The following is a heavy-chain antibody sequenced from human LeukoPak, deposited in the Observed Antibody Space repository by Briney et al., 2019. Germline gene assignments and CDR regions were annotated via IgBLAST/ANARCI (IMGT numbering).Heavy chain of an antibody. CDR2: IIPIFGTA. V-gene: IGHV1-69*13. CDR1: GGTFSIYA. CDR3: ASSRGIAAAGTDPLDY. Sequence: SVKVSCKASGGTFSIYAISWVRQAPGQGLEWMGGIIPIFGTANYAQKFQGRVTITADESTSTAYMELSSLRSEDTAVYYCASSRGIAAAGTDPLDYWGQGTLVTVSS. J-gene: IGHJ4*02. D-gene: IGHD6-13*01.